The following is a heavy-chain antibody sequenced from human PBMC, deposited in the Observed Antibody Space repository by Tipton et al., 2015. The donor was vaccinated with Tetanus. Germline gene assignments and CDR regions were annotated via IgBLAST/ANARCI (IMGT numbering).Heavy chain of an antibody. V-gene: IGHV1-69*01. CDR2: IIPMFGTE. Sequence: QLVQSGPEVKRPGSSVKVSCKASGGTFNSYTITWVRQAPGQGLEWMGGIIPMFGTETYSQDLQGRVSITADESTGTAYMELTNLKSEDTAVYYGARDQNGDFVYWGQGTLVTVSS. CDR1: GGTFNSYT. J-gene: IGHJ4*02. CDR3: ARDQNGDFVY. D-gene: IGHD4-17*01.